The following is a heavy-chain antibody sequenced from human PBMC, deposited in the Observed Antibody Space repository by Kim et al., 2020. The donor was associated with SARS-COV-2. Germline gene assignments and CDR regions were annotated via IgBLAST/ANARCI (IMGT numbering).Heavy chain of an antibody. CDR2: INSDGSST. D-gene: IGHD6-19*01. CDR1: GFTFSTYW. CDR3: ARVGLYSSGWNS. J-gene: IGHJ4*02. Sequence: GGSLRLSCAASGFTFSTYWMHWVRQAPGKGLVWVSRINSDGSSTSYADFVKGRFTISRDNAKNTLYLQMNSLRAEDTAVYYCARVGLYSSGWNSWGQGTLVTVSS. V-gene: IGHV3-74*01.